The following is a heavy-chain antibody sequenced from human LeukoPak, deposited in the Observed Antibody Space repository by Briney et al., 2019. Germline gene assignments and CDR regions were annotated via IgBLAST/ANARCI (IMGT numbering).Heavy chain of an antibody. J-gene: IGHJ5*02. CDR1: GGTFSSYA. Sequence: ASVKVSCKASGGTFSSYAISWVRQVPGQGLEWMGGIIPIFGTANYAQKFQGRVTITTDESTSTAYMELSSLRSEDTAVYYCARVNRDYGSGMYWFDPWGQGTLVTVSS. D-gene: IGHD3-10*01. CDR2: IIPIFGTA. V-gene: IGHV1-69*05. CDR3: ARVNRDYGSGMYWFDP.